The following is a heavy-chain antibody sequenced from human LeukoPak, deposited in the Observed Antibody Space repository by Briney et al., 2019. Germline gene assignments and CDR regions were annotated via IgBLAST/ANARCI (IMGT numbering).Heavy chain of an antibody. Sequence: SETLSLTCTVSGYTISSGYYWGWIRQPPGKGLEWIWSIYQSGSTYYNPSLKSRVTISVDTSKNQFSLKLTSVTAADTAVYYCARGKVVAGTPGQNSWDNWGQGILVTVSS. CDR2: IYQSGST. CDR3: ARGKVVAGTPGQNSWDN. J-gene: IGHJ4*02. D-gene: IGHD6-19*01. CDR1: GYTISSGYY. V-gene: IGHV4-38-2*02.